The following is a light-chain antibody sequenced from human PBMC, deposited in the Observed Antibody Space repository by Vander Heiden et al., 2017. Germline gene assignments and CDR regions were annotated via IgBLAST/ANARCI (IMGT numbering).Light chain of an antibody. V-gene: IGLV2-14*01. CDR1: SSDVGGYNY. CDR2: EVS. Sequence: QSALTQPASVSGSPGHLITIACTGTSSDVGGYNYVSWYQQHPGKAPKLMIYEVSNRPSGVSNRFSGSKSGNTASLTISGLQAEDEADYYCSSYTSSSSVVFGGGTKLTVL. J-gene: IGLJ2*01. CDR3: SSYTSSSSVV.